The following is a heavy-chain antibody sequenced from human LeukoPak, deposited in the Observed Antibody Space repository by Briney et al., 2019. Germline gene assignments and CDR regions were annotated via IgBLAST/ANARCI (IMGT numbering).Heavy chain of an antibody. D-gene: IGHD1/OR15-1a*01. CDR2: ISGSGTIT. CDR1: GFTFSTYA. V-gene: IGHV3-23*01. J-gene: IGHJ4*02. CDR3: AKARFGTATAVSFDH. Sequence: GGSLRLSCAASGFTFSTYAMTWVRQAPGKGLEWVSGISGSGTITNYADSVKGRFTISRDNSKNMLYLQMNNLRAEDTAVYYCAKARFGTATAVSFDHWGQGTLVTVSS.